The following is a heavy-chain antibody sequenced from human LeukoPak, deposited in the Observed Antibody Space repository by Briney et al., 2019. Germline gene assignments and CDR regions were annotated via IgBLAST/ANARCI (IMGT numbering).Heavy chain of an antibody. CDR2: ISYDGSNK. CDR3: AKDPGKSGSYFR. CDR1: GFTFSSYG. Sequence: GGSLRLSCAASGFTFSSYGMHWVRHAPGKGLEWVAVISYDGSNKYYADSVKGRFTISRDNSKNTLYLQMNSLRAEDTAVYYCAKDPGKSGSYFRWGQGTLVTVSS. J-gene: IGHJ4*02. D-gene: IGHD1-26*01. V-gene: IGHV3-30*18.